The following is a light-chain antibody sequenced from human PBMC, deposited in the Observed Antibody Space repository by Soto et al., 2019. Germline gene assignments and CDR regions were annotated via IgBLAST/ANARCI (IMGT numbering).Light chain of an antibody. CDR1: SSNIGAGYD. V-gene: IGLV1-40*01. CDR3: QSYDRSLSGYV. CDR2: ANG. J-gene: IGLJ1*01. Sequence: VLTQPPSVSWAPGQRVTISCTGSSSNIGAGYDVHWYQQLPGTAPKLLIYANGNRPSGVPDRFSGSKSGTSASLAIPGLQAEDEADYYCQSYDRSLSGYVLGTGTKGTVL.